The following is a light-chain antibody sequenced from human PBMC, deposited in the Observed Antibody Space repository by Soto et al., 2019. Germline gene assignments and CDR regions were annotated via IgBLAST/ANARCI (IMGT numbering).Light chain of an antibody. CDR3: CSYAGSSTPYV. CDR1: SSDVGSYNL. Sequence: QSALTQPASVSGSPGQSITISCTGTSSDVGSYNLVSWYQRHPGKAPKLMIYEVSQRPSGLSYRFSGSKSGNTASLTISRLQAEDEADYYCCSYAGSSTPYVFGTGTKVTVL. J-gene: IGLJ1*01. CDR2: EVS. V-gene: IGLV2-23*02.